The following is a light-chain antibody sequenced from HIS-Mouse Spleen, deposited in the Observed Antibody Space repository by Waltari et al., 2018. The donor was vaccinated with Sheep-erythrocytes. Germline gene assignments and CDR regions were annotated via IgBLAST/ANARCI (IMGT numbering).Light chain of an antibody. CDR2: EGS. Sequence: QSALTQPASVPGSTGQSITISCTGTSSDVGSYNLVSWYQQHPGNAPKPMIYEGSKRPSGVSNRFSGSKSGNPASLTISGLQAEDVADYYCCSYAGSSTPLVFGGGTKLTVL. V-gene: IGLV2-23*01. CDR3: CSYAGSSTPLV. CDR1: SSDVGSYNL. J-gene: IGLJ3*02.